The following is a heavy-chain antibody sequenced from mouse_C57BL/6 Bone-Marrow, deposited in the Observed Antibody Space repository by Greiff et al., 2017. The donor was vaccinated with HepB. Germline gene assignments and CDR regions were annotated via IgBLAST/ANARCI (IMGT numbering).Heavy chain of an antibody. V-gene: IGHV5-4*01. Sequence: EVQRVESGGGLVKPGGSLKLSCAASGFTFSSYAMSWVRQTPEKRLEWVATISDGGSYTYYPDNVKGRITISRDNAKNNLYLQMSHLKSEETAMYYCARDRAGKYYFDDWGQGTTLTVSS. CDR3: ARDRAGKYYFDD. J-gene: IGHJ2*01. D-gene: IGHD3-3*01. CDR2: ISDGGSYT. CDR1: GFTFSSYA.